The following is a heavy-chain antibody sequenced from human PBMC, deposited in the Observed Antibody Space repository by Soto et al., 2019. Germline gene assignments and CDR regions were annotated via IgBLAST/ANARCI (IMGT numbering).Heavy chain of an antibody. CDR3: ARSYRRYCSGGSCYSYYYYYMDV. D-gene: IGHD2-15*01. CDR1: GGSISSYY. Sequence: PSEPLSLTCTVSGGSISSYYWSWIRQPPGKGLEWIGYIYYSGSTNYNPSLKSRVTISVDTSKNQFSLKLSSVTAADTAVYYCARSYRRYCSGGSCYSYYYYYMDVWGKGTTVTVSS. V-gene: IGHV4-59*01. J-gene: IGHJ6*03. CDR2: IYYSGST.